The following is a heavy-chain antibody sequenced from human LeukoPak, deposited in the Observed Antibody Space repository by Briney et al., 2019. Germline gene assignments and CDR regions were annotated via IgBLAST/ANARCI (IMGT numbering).Heavy chain of an antibody. Sequence: GGSLRLSCAASGFTFSSYAMHWVRQAPGKGLEYVSAISSNGGSTYYANSVKGRFTISRDNSKNTLYLQMGSLRAEDMAVYYCAKDLYQQWLPYRFDYWGQGTLVTVSS. CDR1: GFTFSSYA. CDR2: ISSNGGST. J-gene: IGHJ4*02. V-gene: IGHV3-64*01. D-gene: IGHD6-19*01. CDR3: AKDLYQQWLPYRFDY.